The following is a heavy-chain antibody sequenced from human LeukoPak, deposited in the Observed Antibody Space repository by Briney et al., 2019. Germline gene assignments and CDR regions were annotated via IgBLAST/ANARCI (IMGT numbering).Heavy chain of an antibody. CDR1: GFTFSSYA. D-gene: IGHD6-19*01. J-gene: IGHJ4*02. V-gene: IGHV3-23*01. CDR2: VTSRAGV. CDR3: ATTRPYGTTWAGAFED. Sequence: PGGSLRLSCAASGFTFSSYAMSWVRQAPGKGLEWVSTVTSRAGVEYIDSVKGRFIASRDNSRNTVFLQMNSLRAEDTAVYYCATTRPYGTTWAGAFEDWGQGTPVTVSS.